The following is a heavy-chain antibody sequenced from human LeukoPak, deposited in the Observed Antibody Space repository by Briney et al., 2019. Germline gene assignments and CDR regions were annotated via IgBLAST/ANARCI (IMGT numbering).Heavy chain of an antibody. CDR1: GGSFSGYY. Sequence: SETLSLTCAVYGGSFSGYYWSWIRQPPGKGLEWIGEINHSGSTNYNPSLKSRVTISVDTSKNQFSLKLSSVTAADTAVYYCARGYARFYYYYMDVWGKGTTVTVSS. D-gene: IGHD6-6*01. CDR3: ARGYARFYYYYMDV. CDR2: INHSGST. J-gene: IGHJ6*03. V-gene: IGHV4-34*01.